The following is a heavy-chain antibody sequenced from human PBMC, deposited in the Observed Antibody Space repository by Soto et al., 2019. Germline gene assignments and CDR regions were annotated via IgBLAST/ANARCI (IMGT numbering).Heavy chain of an antibody. D-gene: IGHD1-1*01. Sequence: EVQVLESGGGWVQPGGSLRVTCAASGFRFSSYALSWVRLAPGRGLEWVSGITSSGAYTYFADSVKGRFSISRDNSKNTVFLHMDSLQVDDTAIYFCATWATTGGFDFWGPGTRVTVSS. J-gene: IGHJ4*02. CDR1: GFRFSSYA. V-gene: IGHV3-23*01. CDR3: ATWATTGGFDF. CDR2: ITSSGAYT.